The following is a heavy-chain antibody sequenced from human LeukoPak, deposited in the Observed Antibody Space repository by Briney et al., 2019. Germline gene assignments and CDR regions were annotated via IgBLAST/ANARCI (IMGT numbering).Heavy chain of an antibody. V-gene: IGHV3-30*18. CDR3: AKDLSTTWSFDY. CDR1: GFTFSGYG. J-gene: IGHJ4*02. D-gene: IGHD2/OR15-2a*01. CDR2: ISYDGTKK. Sequence: PGRSLRLSCAVSGFTFSGYGMHWVRQTPGKGLEWVAFISYDGTKKLYADSVKGRFTVSRDDSKNTLYLQMSSLRADDTAIFYCAKDLSTTWSFDYWGRGTLVTVSS.